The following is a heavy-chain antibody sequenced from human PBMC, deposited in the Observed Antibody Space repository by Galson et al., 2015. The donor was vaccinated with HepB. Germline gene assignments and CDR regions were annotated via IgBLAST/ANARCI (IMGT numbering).Heavy chain of an antibody. CDR1: GFTFRTYG. Sequence: SLRLSCAVSGFTFRTYGMSWVRQTPGKGLEWVSAISGDADGVYYADAVKGRFTISRDNSRNMLYLQMNSLRAEDTAIYYCAKGILYGSPTNCPNDYWGQGTLVTVSS. J-gene: IGHJ4*02. CDR3: AKGILYGSPTNCPNDY. CDR2: ISGDADGV. D-gene: IGHD2-2*01. V-gene: IGHV3-23*01.